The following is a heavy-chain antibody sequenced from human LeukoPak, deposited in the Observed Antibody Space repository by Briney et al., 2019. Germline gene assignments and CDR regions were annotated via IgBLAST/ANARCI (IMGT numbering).Heavy chain of an antibody. CDR3: ARGRRDGYNLGY. V-gene: IGHV3-53*01. Sequence: VRQAPGXGLEWVSVIYSGGTTYYADSVKGRFTISRDISKNTLSLQMNSLRAEDTAVYYCARGRRDGYNLGYWGQGTLVAVSS. J-gene: IGHJ4*02. CDR2: IYSGGTT. D-gene: IGHD5-24*01.